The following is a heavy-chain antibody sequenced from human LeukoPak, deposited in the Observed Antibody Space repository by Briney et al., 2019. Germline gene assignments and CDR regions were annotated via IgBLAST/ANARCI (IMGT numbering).Heavy chain of an antibody. CDR2: ISYDGSNK. CDR1: GFTFSSYG. Sequence: GGSLRLSCAASGFTFSSYGMHWVRQAPGKGLEWVAVISYDGSNKYYADSVKDRFTISRDNSKNTLYLQMNSLSAEDTAVYYCAKVLGVGPYYYYGMDVWGQGTTVTVSS. CDR3: AKVLGVGPYYYYGMDV. V-gene: IGHV3-30*18. J-gene: IGHJ6*02. D-gene: IGHD2-8*01.